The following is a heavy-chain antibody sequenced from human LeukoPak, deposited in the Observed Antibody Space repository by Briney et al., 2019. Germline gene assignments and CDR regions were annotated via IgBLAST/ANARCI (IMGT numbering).Heavy chain of an antibody. V-gene: IGHV4-38-2*02. CDR2: IYHSGST. J-gene: IGHJ2*01. Sequence: SETLSLTCTVSGYSISSGYYWGWIRQPPGKGLEWIGSIYHSGSTYYNPSLKSRVTISVDTSKNQFSLKLSSVTAADTAVYFCARLRSTYWYFDLWGRGTLVTVSS. CDR3: ARLRSTYWYFDL. CDR1: GYSISSGYY. D-gene: IGHD1-26*01.